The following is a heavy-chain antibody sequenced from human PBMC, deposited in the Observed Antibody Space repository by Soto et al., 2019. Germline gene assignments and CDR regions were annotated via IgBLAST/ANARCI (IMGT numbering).Heavy chain of an antibody. CDR1: GGTFSSYT. Sequence: SVKVSCKASGGTFSSYTISWVRQAPGQGLEWMGRIIPILGIANYAQKFQGRVTITADKSTSTAYMELSSLRSEDTAVYYCARASQFTAADAFDIWGQGTMVTVSS. D-gene: IGHD3-16*01. J-gene: IGHJ3*02. V-gene: IGHV1-69*02. CDR3: ARASQFTAADAFDI. CDR2: IIPILGIA.